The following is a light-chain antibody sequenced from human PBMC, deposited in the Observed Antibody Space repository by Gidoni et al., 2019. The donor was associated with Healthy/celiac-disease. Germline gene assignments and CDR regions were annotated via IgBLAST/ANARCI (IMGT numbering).Light chain of an antibody. CDR1: QGISNY. Sequence: DIQMTQYTSSLSASVGDRVTITCRASQGISNYVAWYQQKPGKVPKLLIYDASNLQSGVPSRFSGSGSGTDFTLTISSLQPEDVATYYCQKYNSAPLTFXGXTKVEIK. CDR2: DAS. CDR3: QKYNSAPLT. V-gene: IGKV1-27*01. J-gene: IGKJ4*01.